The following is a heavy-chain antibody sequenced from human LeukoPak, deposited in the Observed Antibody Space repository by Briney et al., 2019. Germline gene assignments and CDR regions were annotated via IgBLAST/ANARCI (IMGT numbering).Heavy chain of an antibody. CDR2: IKEDGSEK. CDR1: GITISSYW. CDR3: EAFYYDESGWGDASDM. J-gene: IGHJ3*02. V-gene: IGHV3-7*01. Sequence: QPGGSLRLSCAAPGITISSYWMSWVRQAPGKGLEWVADIKEDGSEKYYVDSVKGRFTIYRDNAKKSLYLQMNRLRAEDTAVYYCEAFYYDESGWGDASDMWGQGTMVTVSS. D-gene: IGHD3-16*01.